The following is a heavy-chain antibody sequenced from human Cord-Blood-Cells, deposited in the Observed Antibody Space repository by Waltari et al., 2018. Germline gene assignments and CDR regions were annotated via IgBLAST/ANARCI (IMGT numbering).Heavy chain of an antibody. V-gene: IGHV4-39*01. CDR1: GGSISSSSYY. J-gene: IGHJ3*02. Sequence: QLQLQESGPGLVKPSETLSLTCTVSGGSISSSSYYWGWIRQPPGKGLEWIGSIYYSGSTYYNPSRKSRVTISVDTSKNQFSLKLSSVTAADTAVYYCASHTYYYGSGSYAFDIWGQGTMVTVSS. CDR2: IYYSGST. CDR3: ASHTYYYGSGSYAFDI. D-gene: IGHD3-10*01.